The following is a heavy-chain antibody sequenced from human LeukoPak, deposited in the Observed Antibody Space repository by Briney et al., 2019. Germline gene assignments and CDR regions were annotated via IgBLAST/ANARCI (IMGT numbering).Heavy chain of an antibody. CDR1: GFTFSSYW. V-gene: IGHV3-21*01. Sequence: GGSLRLSCAASGFTFSSYWMSWVRQAPGKGLEWVSSISSSSSYIYYADSVKGRFTISRDNAKNSLYLQMNSLRAEDTAVYYCARDLSSSFGYWGQGTLVTVSS. CDR3: ARDLSSSFGY. J-gene: IGHJ4*02. CDR2: ISSSSSYI. D-gene: IGHD6-6*01.